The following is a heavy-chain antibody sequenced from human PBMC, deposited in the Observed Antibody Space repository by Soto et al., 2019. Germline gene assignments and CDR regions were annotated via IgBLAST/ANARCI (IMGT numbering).Heavy chain of an antibody. V-gene: IGHV3-23*01. CDR1: GFTFSSYA. Sequence: GGSLRLSCAASGFTFSSYAMSWVRQAPGKGLEWVSAISGSGGSTYYADSVKGRFTISRDNSKNTLYLQMNSLRAEDTAVYYCAKDGDWGIYCTNGVCYTDYFDYWGQGTLVTVSS. J-gene: IGHJ4*02. CDR3: AKDGDWGIYCTNGVCYTDYFDY. D-gene: IGHD2-8*01. CDR2: ISGSGGST.